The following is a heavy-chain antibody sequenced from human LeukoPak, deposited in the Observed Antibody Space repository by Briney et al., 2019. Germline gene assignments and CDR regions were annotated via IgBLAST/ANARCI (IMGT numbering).Heavy chain of an antibody. Sequence: GESLKISCKGSGYRSNSYWIGWVRQMPGKGLEWMGIIYPGDSETRDKPSLQGQVTISVDKSISTAYLQWSSLRASDSAMYYCARPLQVGFSSSLRYWGQGTLVTVSS. D-gene: IGHD6-13*01. CDR3: ARPLQVGFSSSLRY. V-gene: IGHV5-51*01. J-gene: IGHJ4*02. CDR1: GYRSNSYW. CDR2: IYPGDSET.